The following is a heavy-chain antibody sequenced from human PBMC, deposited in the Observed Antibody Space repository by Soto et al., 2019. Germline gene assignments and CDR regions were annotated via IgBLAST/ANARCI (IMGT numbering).Heavy chain of an antibody. CDR2: VYYSGLT. J-gene: IGHJ5*01. CDR1: GGSVSSGRYY. Sequence: PSETLSLTCTVSGGSVSSGRYYWSWIRQPPGKGLEWIGYVYYSGLTNYSPSLKSRVAISIDTSKNQFSLILSSVTAADTAVYYCAKAVRYFDWSDSWGQGTLVTVSS. V-gene: IGHV4-61*01. D-gene: IGHD3-9*01. CDR3: AKAVRYFDWSDS.